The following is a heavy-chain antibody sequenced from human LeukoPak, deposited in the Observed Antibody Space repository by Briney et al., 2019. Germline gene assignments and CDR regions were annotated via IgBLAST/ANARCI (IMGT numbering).Heavy chain of an antibody. D-gene: IGHD6-6*01. J-gene: IGHJ6*03. V-gene: IGHV3-23*01. CDR1: GFTFSSYA. CDR3: AKSICNPYYMDV. CDR2: ICGSGGNT. Sequence: GGSLRLSCAASGFTFSSYAMRWVRQAPGKGLEWVSAICGSGGNTYYADSVKGRFTISRDNSKNTLYLQMNSLRAEDPAVYSGAKSICNPYYMDVWGKGTTVTVSS.